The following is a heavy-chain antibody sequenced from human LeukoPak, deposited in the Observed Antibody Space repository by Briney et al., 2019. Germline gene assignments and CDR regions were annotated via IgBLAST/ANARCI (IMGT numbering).Heavy chain of an antibody. CDR2: ISGSGGNI. CDR3: VRLRVETTSYFDY. J-gene: IGHJ4*02. CDR1: GFNFNNYA. D-gene: IGHD1-26*01. Sequence: GGSLRLSCVVSGFNFNNYAMSWVRQAPGEELEWVSSISGSGGNINNADSVKGRFTISRDNSKNTLYLQMNSLRAEDTAIYYCVRLRVETTSYFDYWGQGTLVTVSS. V-gene: IGHV3-23*01.